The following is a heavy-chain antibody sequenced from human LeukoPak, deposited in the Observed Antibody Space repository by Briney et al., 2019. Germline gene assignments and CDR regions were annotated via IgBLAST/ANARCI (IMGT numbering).Heavy chain of an antibody. CDR1: GFTFSTYY. V-gene: IGHV3-7*01. CDR3: ASPCSGGSCYSGGSFDY. Sequence: GGSLRLSCAASGFTFSTYYMSWVRQAPGTGLEWVANIKQDGSEKYYVDSVKGRFTISRDNAKNSLYLQMNSLRAADTAVYYCASPCSGGSCYSGGSFDYWGQGTLVTVSS. J-gene: IGHJ4*02. CDR2: IKQDGSEK. D-gene: IGHD2-15*01.